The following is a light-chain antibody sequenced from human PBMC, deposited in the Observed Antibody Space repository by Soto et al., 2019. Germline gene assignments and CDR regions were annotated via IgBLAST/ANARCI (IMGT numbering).Light chain of an antibody. V-gene: IGKV3-20*01. CDR2: YVS. J-gene: IGKJ1*01. CDR1: HSVSSNY. Sequence: EIVLTQSPGTLSLSPGERATLSCRSSHSVSSNYLAWYQQKPGQAPRLPIYYVSSRGTGIPDRFSGSGSGIDFTLTSSRLEPVDCAVYYCQQYGISPTVGQATQVDIK. CDR3: QQYGISPT.